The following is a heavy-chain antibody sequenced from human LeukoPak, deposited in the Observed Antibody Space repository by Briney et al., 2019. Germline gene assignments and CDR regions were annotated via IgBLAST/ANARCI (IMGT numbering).Heavy chain of an antibody. CDR3: TTTKLHIVDY. J-gene: IGHJ4*02. CDR2: IYYSGST. Sequence: PSETLSLTCTVSGGSISSGGYYWSWIRQHPGKGLEWIGYIYYSGSTYYNPSLKSRVTISVDTSKNQFSLKLSSVTAADTAVYYCTTTKLHIVDYWGQGTLVTVSS. V-gene: IGHV4-31*03. CDR1: GGSISSGGYY. D-gene: IGHD1-1*01.